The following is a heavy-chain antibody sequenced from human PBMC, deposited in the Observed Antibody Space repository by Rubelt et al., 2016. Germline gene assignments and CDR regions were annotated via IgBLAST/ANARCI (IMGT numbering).Heavy chain of an antibody. Sequence: QVQLQQWGAGLLKPSETLSLTCAVYGGSFSGYYWSWIRQPPGKGLEWIGEINHSGSTNYNPSPKSRVTIAVETSRNQGSLKLRSVTDADTAVYYCARDGRYSSSVRFDYWGQGTLVTVSS. CDR3: ARDGRYSSSVRFDY. CDR1: GGSFSGYY. J-gene: IGHJ4*02. D-gene: IGHD6-6*01. CDR2: INHSGST. V-gene: IGHV4-34*01.